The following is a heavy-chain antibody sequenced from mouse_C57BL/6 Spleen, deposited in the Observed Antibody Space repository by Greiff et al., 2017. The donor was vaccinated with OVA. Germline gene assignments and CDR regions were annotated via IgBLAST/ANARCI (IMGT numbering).Heavy chain of an antibody. Sequence: EVQLQQSGPELVKPGASVKISCKASGYTFTDYYMNWVKQSHGKSLEWIGDINPNNGGTSYNQKFKGKATLTVDKSSSTAYMELRSLTSEDSAVYYCARYVGYYFDYWGQGTTLTVSS. CDR3: ARYVGYYFDY. CDR2: INPNNGGT. V-gene: IGHV1-26*01. J-gene: IGHJ2*01. CDR1: GYTFTDYY.